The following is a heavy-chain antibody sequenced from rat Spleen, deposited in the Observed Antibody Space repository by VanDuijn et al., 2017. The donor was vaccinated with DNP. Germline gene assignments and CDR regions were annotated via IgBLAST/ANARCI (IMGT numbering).Heavy chain of an antibody. CDR3: ARDNIGTTWFAY. J-gene: IGHJ3*01. V-gene: IGHV5-19*01. Sequence: EVQLMESGGGLVQPGRSLKLSCAASGFTFSNYGMHWIRQAPTKGLDWVASINTDGGSTYYPDSVKGRFTISRDNAENTVYLQMNSLQTEDTAMYFCARDNIGTTWFAYWGQGTLVTVSS. CDR1: GFTFSNYG. CDR2: INTDGGST. D-gene: IGHD1-5*01.